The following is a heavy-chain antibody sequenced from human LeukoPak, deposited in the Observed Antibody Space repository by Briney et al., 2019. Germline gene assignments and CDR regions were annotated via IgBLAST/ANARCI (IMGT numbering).Heavy chain of an antibody. Sequence: SETLSLTCTVSGGSISSSSYYWGWIRQPPGKGLEWIGSIYYSGSTYYNPSLKSRVTISVDTSKNQFSLKLSSVTAADTAVYYCARAAAGTWEGGVFDYWGQGTLVTVSS. CDR2: IYYSGST. D-gene: IGHD6-13*01. J-gene: IGHJ4*02. CDR3: ARAAAGTWEGGVFDY. V-gene: IGHV4-39*07. CDR1: GGSISSSSYY.